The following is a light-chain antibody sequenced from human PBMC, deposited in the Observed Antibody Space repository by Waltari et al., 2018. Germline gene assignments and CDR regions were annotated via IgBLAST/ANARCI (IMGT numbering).Light chain of an antibody. J-gene: IGLJ2*01. CDR2: DPS. CDR1: TGAVSSGHY. Sequence: QAVVTQEPSLTVSPGGTVTPTCGSSTGAVSSGHYPYWFQQKPGQAPRTLIYDPSNKHSWTPARFSGSLLGGKAALTLSGAQPEDEAEYYCLLFYSGARVFGGGTKLTVL. CDR3: LLFYSGARV. V-gene: IGLV7-46*01.